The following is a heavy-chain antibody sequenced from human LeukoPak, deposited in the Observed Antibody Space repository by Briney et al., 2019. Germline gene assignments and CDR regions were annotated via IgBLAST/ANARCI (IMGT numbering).Heavy chain of an antibody. Sequence: SETLSLTCTVSGGSISSTTYYWGWIRRPPGKGLEWIGSTYYSGSTYYNPSLKSRATVSADTSKNQFSLNLSSVTAADTAVYYCVRGSTLRHYQYWGQGTLVTVSS. J-gene: IGHJ4*02. V-gene: IGHV4-39*01. CDR1: GGSISSTTYY. CDR3: VRGSTLRHYQY. D-gene: IGHD3-16*01. CDR2: TYYSGST.